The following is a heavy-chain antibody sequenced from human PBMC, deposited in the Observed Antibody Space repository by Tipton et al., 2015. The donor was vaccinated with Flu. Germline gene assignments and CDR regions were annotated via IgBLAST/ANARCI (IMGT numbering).Heavy chain of an antibody. V-gene: IGHV4-38-2*01. J-gene: IGHJ4*02. Sequence: GLVKPSETLSLTCSISGFSLSSGFYWGWVRQPPGKGLEWIASLHPGGHTHNNPSLRSRLTMSADTSKNQLSLTLTSVTAADTAVYSCARQAGNGHLYYFDSWGQGILVTVSS. CDR3: ARQAGNGHLYYFDS. D-gene: IGHD1-1*01. CDR2: LHPGGHT. CDR1: GFSLSSGFY.